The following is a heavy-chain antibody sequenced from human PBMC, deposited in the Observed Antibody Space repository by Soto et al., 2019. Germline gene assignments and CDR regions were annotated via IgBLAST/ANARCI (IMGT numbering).Heavy chain of an antibody. D-gene: IGHD5-18*01. V-gene: IGHV3-23*01. CDR1: GFTFTSYA. Sequence: VGSLRLSCAASGFTFTSYAFTWVRQAPGKGLEWVSAISGTGGSTFYSDSVMGRFTFSRDNSKNTLYLQMNSLRAEDTAVYYCARGDTTMITDYYAMAVWGQGTTVTVSS. CDR2: ISGTGGST. J-gene: IGHJ6*02. CDR3: ARGDTTMITDYYAMAV.